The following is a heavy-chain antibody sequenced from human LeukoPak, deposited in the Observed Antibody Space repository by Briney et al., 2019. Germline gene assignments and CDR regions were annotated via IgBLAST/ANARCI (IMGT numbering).Heavy chain of an antibody. CDR3: VRVAPPLAMITIVDY. Sequence: GGSLRLSCAASGFTVSSNFMSWFRQAPGKGLEWVSVLYTGGSTHYADSVKGRFTISRDISKNTVYLQMNSLRAEDTAVYYCVRVAPPLAMITIVDYWGQGTLVTVTS. CDR2: LYTGGST. V-gene: IGHV3-53*01. CDR1: GFTVSSNF. J-gene: IGHJ4*02. D-gene: IGHD3-16*01.